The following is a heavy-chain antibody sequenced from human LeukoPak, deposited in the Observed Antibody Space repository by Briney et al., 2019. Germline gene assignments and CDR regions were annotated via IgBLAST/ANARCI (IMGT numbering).Heavy chain of an antibody. Sequence: GGSLRLSCAASGFTLSNYEMNWARQAPGKGLEWLSYISSSGTTRYYADSVKGRFTISRDNAKNSLYLQMNSLRAEDTALYYCARGRYNWNDPTFMDVWGQGATVSVSS. CDR1: GFTLSNYE. CDR3: ARGRYNWNDPTFMDV. D-gene: IGHD1-1*01. J-gene: IGHJ6*02. CDR2: ISSSGTTR. V-gene: IGHV3-48*03.